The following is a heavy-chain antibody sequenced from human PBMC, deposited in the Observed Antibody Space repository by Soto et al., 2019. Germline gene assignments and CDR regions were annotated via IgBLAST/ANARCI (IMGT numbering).Heavy chain of an antibody. CDR1: GGSISRYY. Sequence: XETLSLTCTVSGGSISRYYWSWIRQPPGKGLEWIGYIYYSGSTNYNPSLKSRVTISVDTSKNQFSLKLSSVTAADTAVYYCARAVAGPNYFDYWGQGTLVTVSS. D-gene: IGHD6-19*01. V-gene: IGHV4-59*01. J-gene: IGHJ4*02. CDR2: IYYSGST. CDR3: ARAVAGPNYFDY.